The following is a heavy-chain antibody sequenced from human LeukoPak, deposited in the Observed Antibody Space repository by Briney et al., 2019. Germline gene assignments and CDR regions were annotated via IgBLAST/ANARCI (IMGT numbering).Heavy chain of an antibody. CDR2: IYYSGST. D-gene: IGHD2-15*01. CDR1: GGSISSYY. Sequence: PSETLSLTCTVSGGSISSYYWSWIRQPPGKGLEWIGYIYYSGSTNYNPSLKSRVTISVDTSKNQFSLKLSSVTAADTAVYYCARDLGGSTRVVDYWGQGTLVTVSS. V-gene: IGHV4-59*12. J-gene: IGHJ4*02. CDR3: ARDLGGSTRVVDY.